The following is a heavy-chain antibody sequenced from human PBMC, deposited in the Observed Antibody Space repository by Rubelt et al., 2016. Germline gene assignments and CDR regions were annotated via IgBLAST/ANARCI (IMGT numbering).Heavy chain of an antibody. CDR1: G. J-gene: IGHJ4*02. V-gene: IGHV1-18*01. Sequence: GISWVRQAPGQGLEWMGWISAYNGNTNYAQKLQGRVTMTEDTSTDTAYMELSSLRSEDTAVYYCATDHYYGSGSQFGYWGQGTLVTVSS. CDR2: ISAYNGNT. CDR3: ATDHYYGSGSQFGY. D-gene: IGHD3-10*01.